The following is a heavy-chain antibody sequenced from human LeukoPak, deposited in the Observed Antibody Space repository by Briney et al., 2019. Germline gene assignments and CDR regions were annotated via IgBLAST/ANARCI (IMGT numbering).Heavy chain of an antibody. V-gene: IGHV3-30*04. CDR1: GFTFSSYA. J-gene: IGHJ5*02. CDR3: ARDRITMVRGAENWFDP. Sequence: GGSLRLSCAASGFTFSSYAMHWVRQAPGKGLEWVAVISYDGSNKYYADSVKGRFTISRDNSKNTLYLQMNSLRAGDTAVYYCARDRITMVRGAENWFDPWGQGTLVTVSS. D-gene: IGHD3-10*01. CDR2: ISYDGSNK.